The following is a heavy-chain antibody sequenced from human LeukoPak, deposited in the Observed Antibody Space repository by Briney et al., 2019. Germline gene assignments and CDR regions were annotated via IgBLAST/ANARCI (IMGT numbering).Heavy chain of an antibody. J-gene: IGHJ5*02. V-gene: IGHV4-4*09. Sequence: SEALSLTCTVSGGSISGHYWSWIRQSPGRGLEWIGNIWASGITKYNPSLTSRVTILIDTSKSQVYLKVRSMTAADPAVYYCARQAQDGTDNYFDPWGQGTLVTVSS. CDR3: ARQAQDGTDNYFDP. D-gene: IGHD1-14*01. CDR2: IWASGIT. CDR1: GGSISGHY.